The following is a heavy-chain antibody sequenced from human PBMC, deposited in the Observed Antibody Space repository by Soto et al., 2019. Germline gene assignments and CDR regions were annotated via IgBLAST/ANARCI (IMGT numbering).Heavy chain of an antibody. CDR1: GGSISSYY. Sequence: QVQLQESGPGLVKPSETLSLTCTVSGGSISSYYWSWIRQPAGKGLEWIGRIYTSGSTNYNPSLKSRVTMSVATSKNQFSLKLSSVTAADTAVYYCARDPLFYDFWSGYWSLRWFDPWGQGTLVTVSS. V-gene: IGHV4-4*07. J-gene: IGHJ5*02. CDR3: ARDPLFYDFWSGYWSLRWFDP. D-gene: IGHD3-3*01. CDR2: IYTSGST.